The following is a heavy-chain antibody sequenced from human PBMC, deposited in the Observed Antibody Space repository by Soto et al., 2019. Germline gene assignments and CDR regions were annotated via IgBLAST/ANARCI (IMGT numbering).Heavy chain of an antibody. V-gene: IGHV4-39*01. CDR2: IYYSGST. Sequence: SETLSLTCTVSGGSISSSSYYWGWIRQPPGKGLEWIGSIYYSGSTYYNPSLKSRVTISVDTSKNQFSLKLSSVTAADTAVYYCARQGGIYYDILTGYYNLNWFDPWGQGTLVTVSS. J-gene: IGHJ5*02. D-gene: IGHD3-9*01. CDR1: GGSISSSSYY. CDR3: ARQGGIYYDILTGYYNLNWFDP.